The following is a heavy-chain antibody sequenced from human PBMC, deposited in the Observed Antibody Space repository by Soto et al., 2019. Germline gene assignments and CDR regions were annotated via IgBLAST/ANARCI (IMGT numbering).Heavy chain of an antibody. Sequence: QLQLQESGPGLVKPSETLSLTCTVSGASVSSSSNYWGWIRQPPGKGLEWIGSVHNGGSTYYSPSLKSRVTISADTSHNQFSLNLSSVTAADTAVYYCSRGLSSPSATGVWGQGTLVTVSS. CDR1: GASVSSSSNY. V-gene: IGHV4-39*01. J-gene: IGHJ4*02. D-gene: IGHD6-6*01. CDR2: VHNGGST. CDR3: SRGLSSPSATGV.